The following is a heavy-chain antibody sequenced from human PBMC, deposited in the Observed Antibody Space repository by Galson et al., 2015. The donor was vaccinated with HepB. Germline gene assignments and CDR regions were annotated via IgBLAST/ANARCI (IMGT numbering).Heavy chain of an antibody. Sequence: SVKVSCKASGGTFSSYAISWVRQAPGQGLEWMGRIIPILGIANYAQRFQGRVTITADKSTSTAYMELSSLRSEDTAVYYCARVDCSGGSCYSPFYYYYGIDVWGHATTFTVSS. CDR3: ARVDCSGGSCYSPFYYYYGIDV. CDR1: GGTFSSYA. CDR2: IIPILGIA. D-gene: IGHD2-15*01. J-gene: IGHJ6*02. V-gene: IGHV1-69*04.